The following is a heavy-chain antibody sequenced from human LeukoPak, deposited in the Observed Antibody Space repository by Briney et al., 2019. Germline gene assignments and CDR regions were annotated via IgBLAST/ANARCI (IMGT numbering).Heavy chain of an antibody. CDR1: GGSISSYY. CDR3: ARIETYYYESSGYYFDN. CDR2: ISHSGSTI. V-gene: IGHV3-11*01. D-gene: IGHD3-22*01. J-gene: IGHJ4*02. Sequence: LSLTCTVSGGSISSYYWSWIRQPPGKGLEWISYISHSGSTIYYANSVKGRFTISRGNAKNSLYLQMNSLRAEDTAVYYCARIETYYYESSGYYFDNWGQGTLVTVSS.